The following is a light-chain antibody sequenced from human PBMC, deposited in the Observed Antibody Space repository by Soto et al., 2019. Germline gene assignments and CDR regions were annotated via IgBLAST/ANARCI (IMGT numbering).Light chain of an antibody. CDR2: GAV. Sequence: EIVLTQSPGTLSLSPGERATPSCRASQGVSSSYLAWYQQKSGQAPRLLIYGAVHRATGIPDRFSGSGSGTDFTLTISRLEPEDFAVYYCQQYGGSPPVTFGQGTKLEIK. J-gene: IGKJ2*01. CDR1: QGVSSSY. V-gene: IGKV3-20*01. CDR3: QQYGGSPPVT.